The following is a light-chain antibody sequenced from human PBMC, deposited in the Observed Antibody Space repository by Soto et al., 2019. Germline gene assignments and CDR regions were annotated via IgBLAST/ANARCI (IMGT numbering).Light chain of an antibody. CDR1: QGIRND. J-gene: IGKJ1*01. CDR2: AAS. V-gene: IGKV1-6*01. Sequence: AIQMTQAPSSLSGSVGDRVTITFRASQGIRNDLGWYQQKPGKAPKLLIYAASSLQSGVPSRFSGSGSGTDFTLTISSLQPEDFATYYCLQDYNYPPTFGQGTKVDIK. CDR3: LQDYNYPPT.